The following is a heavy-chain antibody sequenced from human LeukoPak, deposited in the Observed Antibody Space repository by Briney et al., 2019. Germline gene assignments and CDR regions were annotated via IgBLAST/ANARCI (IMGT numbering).Heavy chain of an antibody. CDR3: ARSGDIAARRHYMDV. Sequence: GGSLRLSCAASGFTFSSYSMNWVRQAPGKGLEWVSYISSSSSTIYYADSVKGRFTISRDNAENSLYLQMNSLRAEDTAVYYCARSGDIAARRHYMDVWGKGTTVTVSS. CDR1: GFTFSSYS. V-gene: IGHV3-48*01. J-gene: IGHJ6*03. D-gene: IGHD6-6*01. CDR2: ISSSSSTI.